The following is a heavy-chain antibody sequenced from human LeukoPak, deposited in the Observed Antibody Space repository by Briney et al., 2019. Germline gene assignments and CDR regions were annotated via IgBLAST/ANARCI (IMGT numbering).Heavy chain of an antibody. CDR3: ARTDNGYYDSSGYYYDY. V-gene: IGHV3-7*01. D-gene: IGHD3-22*01. CDR1: GFTFSSYW. CDR2: IKQDGSEK. J-gene: IGHJ4*02. Sequence: PGGSLRLSCAASGFTFSSYWMGWVRQAPGKGLEWVANIKQDGSEKYYVGSVKGRFTISRDNAKNSLYLQMNSLRAEDTAVYYCARTDNGYYDSSGYYYDYWGQGTLVTVSS.